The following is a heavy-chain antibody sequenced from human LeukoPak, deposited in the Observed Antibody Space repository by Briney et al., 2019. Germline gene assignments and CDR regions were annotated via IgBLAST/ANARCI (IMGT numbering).Heavy chain of an antibody. D-gene: IGHD2-8*01. Sequence: GGSLILSCAASGFTFSSYAMSWVRQAPGKGLEWVSAISGSGGSTYYADSVKGRFTISRDNSKNTLYLQMNSLRAEDTAVYYCAKAIEDCTNGVCFTYYYYGMDVWGQGTTVTVSS. CDR3: AKAIEDCTNGVCFTYYYYGMDV. CDR1: GFTFSSYA. V-gene: IGHV3-23*01. J-gene: IGHJ6*02. CDR2: ISGSGGST.